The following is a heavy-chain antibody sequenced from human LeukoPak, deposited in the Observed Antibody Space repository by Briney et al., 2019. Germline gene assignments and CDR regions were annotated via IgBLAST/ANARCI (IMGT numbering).Heavy chain of an antibody. CDR3: ARGRGRIAAAGSNWFDP. D-gene: IGHD6-13*01. CDR1: GYSISSGFY. J-gene: IGHJ5*02. CDR2: IYHSGST. V-gene: IGHV4-38-2*02. Sequence: SETLSLTCTVSGYSISSGFYWGWIRQPPGKGLEWIGSIYHSGSTHYNSSLKSRVTISVDTSKNQFSLKLSSVTAADTAVYYCARGRGRIAAAGSNWFDPWGQGTLVTVSS.